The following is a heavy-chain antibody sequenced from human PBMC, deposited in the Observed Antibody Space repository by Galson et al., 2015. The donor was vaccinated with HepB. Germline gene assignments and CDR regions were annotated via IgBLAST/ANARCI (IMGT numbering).Heavy chain of an antibody. CDR1: GYTFTSYG. V-gene: IGHV1-18*01. CDR2: ISVHNGNT. J-gene: IGHJ4*02. Sequence: SGYTFTSYGISWVRQAPGQGLEWMGWISVHNGNTKYAQSLQGRVTMTTDTSTSTAYMELKSLRSDDTAVYYCARGRPYYDFWSGSPYYFDYWGQGTLVTVSS. CDR3: ARGRPYYDFWSGSPYYFDY. D-gene: IGHD3-3*01.